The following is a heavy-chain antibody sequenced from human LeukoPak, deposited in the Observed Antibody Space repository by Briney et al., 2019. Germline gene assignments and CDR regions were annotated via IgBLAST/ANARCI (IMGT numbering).Heavy chain of an antibody. Sequence: ASVKVSCKASGYTFTGYYMHWVRQAPGQGLEWMGRINPNSGGTNYAQKFQGRVTMTRDTSISTDYMEQSRLRADDTAVYYCAREYYYDSSGYYYRKLYYWGQGTLVTVSS. V-gene: IGHV1-2*06. CDR3: AREYYYDSSGYYYRKLYY. J-gene: IGHJ4*02. CDR2: INPNSGGT. CDR1: GYTFTGYY. D-gene: IGHD3-22*01.